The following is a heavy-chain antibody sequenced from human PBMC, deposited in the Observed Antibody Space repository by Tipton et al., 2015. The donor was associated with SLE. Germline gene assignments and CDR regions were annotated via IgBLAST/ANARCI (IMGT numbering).Heavy chain of an antibody. J-gene: IGHJ4*02. V-gene: IGHV1-69*05. CDR3: ALWLSELWSSPSPSGY. CDR1: GGTFSNYA. Sequence: QSGPEVKKTGSSVKVSCKASGGTFSNYAINWVRQAPGQGLEWMGGITPIFATANYAQMFQGRVTITTDESTSTAYMDLSSLRSDFTAVDYCALWLSELWSSPSPSGYWGQGTLVTVSS. CDR2: ITPIFATA. D-gene: IGHD1-14*01.